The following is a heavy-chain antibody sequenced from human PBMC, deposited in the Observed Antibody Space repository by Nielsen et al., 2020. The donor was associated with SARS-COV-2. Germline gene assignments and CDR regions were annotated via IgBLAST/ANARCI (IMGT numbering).Heavy chain of an antibody. J-gene: IGHJ4*02. CDR3: ARQSRWLANFDY. D-gene: IGHD6-19*01. Sequence: SETLSLTCTVSGGSMSNSNYYWGWIRQPPGRGLEWIGGIHYTASTYYNPSLTSRATISVDTSKKQFSLRLSSVTAADTAVYYCARQSRWLANFDYWGQGTLVTVSS. CDR2: IHYTAST. CDR1: GGSMSNSNYY. V-gene: IGHV4-39*01.